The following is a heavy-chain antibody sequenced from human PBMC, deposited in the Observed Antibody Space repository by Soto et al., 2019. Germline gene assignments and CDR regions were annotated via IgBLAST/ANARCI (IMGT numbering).Heavy chain of an antibody. D-gene: IGHD6-13*01. V-gene: IGHV1-18*01. J-gene: IGHJ4*02. CDR2: ISAYNGNT. CDR1: GYTFTSYG. CDR3: AREAAAGTLDY. Sequence: QVQLVQSGAEVKKPGASVKVSCKASGYTFTSYGISWVRQAPGQGLEWMGWISAYNGNTNHAQNLQGRVTVTTDTSTSTAYMELSGLTSDDTAVYYCAREAAAGTLDYWGQGALVTVSS.